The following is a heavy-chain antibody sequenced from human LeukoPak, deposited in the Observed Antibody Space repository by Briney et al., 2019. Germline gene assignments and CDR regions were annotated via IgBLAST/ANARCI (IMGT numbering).Heavy chain of an antibody. D-gene: IGHD3-3*01. J-gene: IGHJ4*02. V-gene: IGHV4-39*07. CDR3: ARGGGVERYGGIDY. CDR2: IYYSGST. Sequence: SETLSLTCTVSGGSISSSSYYWGWIRQPPGKGLEWIGSIYYSGSTYYNPSLKSRVTISVDTSKNQFSLKLSSVTAADTAVYYCARGGGVERYGGIDYWGQGTLVTVSS. CDR1: GGSISSSSYY.